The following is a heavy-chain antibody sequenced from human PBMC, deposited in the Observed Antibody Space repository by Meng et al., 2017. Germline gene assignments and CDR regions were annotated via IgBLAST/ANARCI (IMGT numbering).Heavy chain of an antibody. CDR1: GFTFSSYA. V-gene: IGHV3-23*01. D-gene: IGHD3-22*01. Sequence: GESLKISCAASGFTFSSYAMSWVRQAPGKGLEWVSATSGSGGSTYYADSVKGRFTISRDNSKNTLYLQMNSLRAEDTAVYYCAKDSQISLTYYYDSSGYYGTEYFQHWGQGTLVTVSS. CDR3: AKDSQISLTYYYDSSGYYGTEYFQH. CDR2: TSGSGGST. J-gene: IGHJ1*01.